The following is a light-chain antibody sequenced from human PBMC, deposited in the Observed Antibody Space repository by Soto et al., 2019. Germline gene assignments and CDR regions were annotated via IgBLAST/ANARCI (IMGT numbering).Light chain of an antibody. Sequence: QSVLTQPPSASGTPGQRVTISCSGSSSNIGRNTVNWYQQLPGTAPKLLIYSNNQRPSGVPVRFSGSKSGTSASLAISGLQSEDEADYYCAAWDDSLNGVVFGGGTKLTVL. CDR2: SNN. CDR3: AAWDDSLNGVV. J-gene: IGLJ3*02. V-gene: IGLV1-44*01. CDR1: SSNIGRNT.